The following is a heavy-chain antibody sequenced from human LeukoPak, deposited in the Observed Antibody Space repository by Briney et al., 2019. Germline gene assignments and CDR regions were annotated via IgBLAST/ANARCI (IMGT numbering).Heavy chain of an antibody. Sequence: GGSLRLSCAASGFTFSSYAMHWVRQAPGKGLEWVAVISYDGSNKYYADSVKGRFTISRDNSKNTLYLQMNSLRAEDTAVYYCARDKNYYGSGSYHPTQSPYGWFDPWGQGTLVTVSS. V-gene: IGHV3-30-3*01. CDR1: GFTFSSYA. CDR2: ISYDGSNK. J-gene: IGHJ5*02. CDR3: ARDKNYYGSGSYHPTQSPYGWFDP. D-gene: IGHD3-10*01.